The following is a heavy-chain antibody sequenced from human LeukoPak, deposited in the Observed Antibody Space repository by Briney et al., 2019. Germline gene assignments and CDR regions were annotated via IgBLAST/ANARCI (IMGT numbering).Heavy chain of an antibody. CDR3: ARESWGYIGYDTIFDY. CDR1: GYTFTGYY. D-gene: IGHD5-12*01. Sequence: ASVXXXCXAXGYTFTGYYMHWVRQAPGQGLEWMGRINPNSGGTNYAQKFQGRVTMTRDTSSSTEYTELSRLRSDDTAVYYCARESWGYIGYDTIFDYWGQGTLVTVSS. V-gene: IGHV1-2*06. J-gene: IGHJ4*02. CDR2: INPNSGGT.